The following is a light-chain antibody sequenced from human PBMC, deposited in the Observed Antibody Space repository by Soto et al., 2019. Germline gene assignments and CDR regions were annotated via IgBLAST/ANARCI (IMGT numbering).Light chain of an antibody. CDR1: QSVNSF. CDR2: DSS. Sequence: EIVLTQSPATLSWSPGERDTLSCRASQSVNSFLAWYQQKPGQAPRLLIYDSSHRPTGIPARFSGSRSGTDFTLTISSLEPEDFAVYYCQQRSNRLLTFGRGTKVEIK. V-gene: IGKV3-11*01. J-gene: IGKJ4*01. CDR3: QQRSNRLLT.